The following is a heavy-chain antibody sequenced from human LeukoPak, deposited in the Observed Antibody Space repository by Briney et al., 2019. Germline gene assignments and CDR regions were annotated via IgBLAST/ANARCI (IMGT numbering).Heavy chain of an antibody. CDR2: INHSGST. V-gene: IGHV4-34*01. CDR1: GGSFSGYY. Sequence: SETLSLTCAVYGGSFSGYYWSWIRQPPGKGLEWIGEINHSGSTNYNPSLKSRVTISVDTSKNQFSLKLSSVTAADTAVYYCARDAWVECNWNYHRRRAFDIWGQGTMVTVSS. CDR3: ARDAWVECNWNYHRRRAFDI. D-gene: IGHD1-7*01. J-gene: IGHJ3*02.